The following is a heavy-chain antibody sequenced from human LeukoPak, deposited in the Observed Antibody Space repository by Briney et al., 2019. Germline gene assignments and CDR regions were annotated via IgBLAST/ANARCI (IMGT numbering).Heavy chain of an antibody. CDR1: GFMFDDYS. D-gene: IGHD5-18*01. Sequence: PGGSLRLSCAASGFMFDDYSMHWVRQAPGKGLEWVGRIKSKTDGGTTDYAAPVKGRFTISRDDSKNTLYLQMNSLKTEDTAVYYCTTGPNPYSYGYIYWGQGTLVTVSS. V-gene: IGHV3-15*01. J-gene: IGHJ4*02. CDR3: TTGPNPYSYGYIY. CDR2: IKSKTDGGTT.